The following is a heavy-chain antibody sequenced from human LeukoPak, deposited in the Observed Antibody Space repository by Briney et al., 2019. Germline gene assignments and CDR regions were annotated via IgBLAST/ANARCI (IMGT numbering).Heavy chain of an antibody. D-gene: IGHD6-6*01. CDR1: GLSFSSYG. CDR3: ARRGSEYSSSSIDY. CDR2: IWYDGSNK. J-gene: IGHJ4*02. Sequence: GGSLRLSCAASGLSFSSYGMHWVRHAPGKGLEWVAVIWYDGSNKYYADSVKGRFTISRDNSKNTLYLQMNSLRAEDTAVYYCARRGSEYSSSSIDYWGQGTLVTVSS. V-gene: IGHV3-33*01.